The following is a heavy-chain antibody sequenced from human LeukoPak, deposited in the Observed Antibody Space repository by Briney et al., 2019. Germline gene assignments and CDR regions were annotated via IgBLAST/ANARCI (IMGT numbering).Heavy chain of an antibody. CDR1: GFTFSNYD. Sequence: SGGSLRLSCAASGFTFSNYDINWVRQAPGKGLEWVAVISYDGSNKYYADSVKGRFTISRDNSKNTLYLQMNSLRPEDTAVYYCARDHYYDFWSGSNWFDPWGQGTLVTVSS. V-gene: IGHV3-30-3*01. CDR2: ISYDGSNK. J-gene: IGHJ5*02. D-gene: IGHD3-3*01. CDR3: ARDHYYDFWSGSNWFDP.